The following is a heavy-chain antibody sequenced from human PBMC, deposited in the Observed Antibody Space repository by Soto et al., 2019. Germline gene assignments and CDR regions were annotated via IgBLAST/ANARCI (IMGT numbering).Heavy chain of an antibody. V-gene: IGHV4-59*01. Sequence: SETLSLTCTISGGSFNNDYWTWIRQSPGKGLEWIGYIFHSVITDYNPSVKSRVTISIDKSKNLFSLKLTSVTAADTAVYYCARDRYFYDSAGYYRTLDCWGKGIMVTVSS. D-gene: IGHD3-22*01. CDR3: ARDRYFYDSAGYYRTLDC. J-gene: IGHJ4*02. CDR1: GGSFNNDY. CDR2: IFHSVIT.